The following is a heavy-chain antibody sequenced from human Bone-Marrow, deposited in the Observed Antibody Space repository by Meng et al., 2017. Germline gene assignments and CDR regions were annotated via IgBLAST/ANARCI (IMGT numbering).Heavy chain of an antibody. CDR1: GFTFSDYG. J-gene: IGHJ4*02. V-gene: IGHV3-7*01. D-gene: IGHD3-9*01. CDR3: ARDGPVLRYFDWLGQYVY. CDR2: IKQDGSEK. Sequence: GGSLRLSCAASGFTFSDYGISWVRQAPGKGLEWVANIKQDGSEKYYVDSVKGRFTISRDNAKNSLYLQMNSLRAEDTAVYYCARDGPVLRYFDWLGQYVYWGQGTLVTVSS.